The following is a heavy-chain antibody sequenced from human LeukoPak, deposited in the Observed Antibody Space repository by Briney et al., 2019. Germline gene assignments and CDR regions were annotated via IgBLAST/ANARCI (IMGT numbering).Heavy chain of an antibody. J-gene: IGHJ4*02. V-gene: IGHV4-59*01. CDR1: GGSIRGYY. Sequence: PSETLSLTCSVSGGSIRGYYWSWIRQPPGKGLEWIGYIFYSGSANYNSSLKSRVTISVDTFKSQFSLKLSSVTAADTAVYYCARTLMTTVSFDYWGQGALVTVSS. D-gene: IGHD4-11*01. CDR3: ARTLMTTVSFDY. CDR2: IFYSGSA.